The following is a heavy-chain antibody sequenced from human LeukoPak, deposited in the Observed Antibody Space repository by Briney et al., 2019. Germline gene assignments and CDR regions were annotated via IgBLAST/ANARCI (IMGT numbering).Heavy chain of an antibody. J-gene: IGHJ4*02. CDR2: IYYSGTT. D-gene: IGHD3-22*01. CDR3: ARDPTLYYYDSSGYFEDY. CDR1: GVSFSGYY. Sequence: SETLSLTCAVYGVSFSGYYWSWIRQPPGKGLEWIGSIYYSGTTYYNPSLKSRITISVDTSKNQFSLNLSSVTAADTAVYYCARDPTLYYYDSSGYFEDYWGQGTLVTVSS. V-gene: IGHV4-34*11.